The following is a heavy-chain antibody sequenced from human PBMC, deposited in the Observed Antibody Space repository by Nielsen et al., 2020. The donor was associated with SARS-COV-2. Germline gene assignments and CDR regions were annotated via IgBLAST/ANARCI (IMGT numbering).Heavy chain of an antibody. V-gene: IGHV3-48*03. J-gene: IGHJ6*02. CDR3: AKRSTRKSTVTTNYYYGMDV. D-gene: IGHD4-17*01. CDR2: ISSSGSTI. Sequence: WIRQPPGKGLEWVSYISSSGSTIYYADSVKGRFTISRDNAQNSLYLQMNSLRAEDTAVYYCAKRSTRKSTVTTNYYYGMDVWGQGTTVTVSS.